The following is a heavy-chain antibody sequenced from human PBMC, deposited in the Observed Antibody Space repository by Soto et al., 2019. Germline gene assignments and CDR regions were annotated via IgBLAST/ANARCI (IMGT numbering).Heavy chain of an antibody. CDR2: IDPRDSQT. V-gene: IGHV5-10-1*01. CDR1: GYTFTTFW. CDR3: ARLFCSTDNCDSWFDP. Sequence: GESVTSSCTVFGYTFTTFWISWVLQMPGKGLEWMGRIDPRDSQTNYSPSFQGHVTISVDKSISTAYLQWDSLKASDTAMYYCARLFCSTDNCDSWFDPWGQGTMVTVSS. J-gene: IGHJ5*02. D-gene: IGHD1-1*01.